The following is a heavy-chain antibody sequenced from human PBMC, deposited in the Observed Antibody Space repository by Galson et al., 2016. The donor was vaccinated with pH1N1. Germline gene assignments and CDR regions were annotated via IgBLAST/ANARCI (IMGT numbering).Heavy chain of an antibody. CDR2: IYTSGSP. Sequence: VSGGSITSGRYYWSWIRQPAGKGLEYIGYIYTSGSPNYSPSLKSRLTISVDTSKNQVSLKLSSVTAADTAVYYCARGRIDSAGSGSYYSNYYCGMAVWGQGTTVTDSS. J-gene: IGHJ6*02. CDR1: GGSITSGRYY. D-gene: IGHD3-10*01. CDR3: ARGRIDSAGSGSYYSNYYCGMAV. V-gene: IGHV4-61*09.